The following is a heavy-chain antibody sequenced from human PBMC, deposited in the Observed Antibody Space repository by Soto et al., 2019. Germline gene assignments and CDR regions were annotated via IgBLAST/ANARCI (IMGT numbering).Heavy chain of an antibody. J-gene: IGHJ4*02. D-gene: IGHD2-21*02. CDR1: GFSLSTSGVG. V-gene: IGHV2-5*02. Sequence: QITLKESGPTLVKPTQTLTLTCTFSGFSLSTSGVGVGWIRQPPGKALEWLALIYWDDDKRYSPSLNSRLTVPQDTSKNQVVLTITNIDPVDTATYYCSHLQSGGNSLRGWGQGTLVTVSS. CDR3: SHLQSGGNSLRG. CDR2: IYWDDDK.